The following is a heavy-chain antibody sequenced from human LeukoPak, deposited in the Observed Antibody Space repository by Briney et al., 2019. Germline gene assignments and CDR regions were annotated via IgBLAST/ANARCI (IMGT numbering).Heavy chain of an antibody. Sequence: PGGSLRLSCAASGFTFSSYAMHWVRQAPGKGLEWVAVISYDGSNKYYADSVKGRFTISRDNSKNTLYLQMNSLRAEDTAVYYCARIVDVWGQGTTVTVSS. CDR1: GFTFSSYA. V-gene: IGHV3-30*04. CDR2: ISYDGSNK. J-gene: IGHJ6*02. CDR3: ARIVDV.